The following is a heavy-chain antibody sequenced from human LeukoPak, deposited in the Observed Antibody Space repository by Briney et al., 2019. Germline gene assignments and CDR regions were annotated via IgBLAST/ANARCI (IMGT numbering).Heavy chain of an antibody. CDR2: IYYSGST. CDR3: ARGYYLNWFDP. CDR1: GGSISSYC. D-gene: IGHD3-10*01. Sequence: NPSETLSLTCTVSGGSISSYCWSWIRQPPGKGLEWIGYIYYSGSTNYNPSLKSRVTISVDTSKNQFSLKLSSVTAADTAVYYCARGYYLNWFDPWGQGTPVTVSS. V-gene: IGHV4-59*08. J-gene: IGHJ5*02.